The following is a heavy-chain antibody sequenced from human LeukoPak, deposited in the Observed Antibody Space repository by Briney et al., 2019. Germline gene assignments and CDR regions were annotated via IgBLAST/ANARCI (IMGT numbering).Heavy chain of an antibody. D-gene: IGHD2-15*01. CDR3: ARDPAQVLSDYGMDV. J-gene: IGHJ6*02. CDR1: GGTFSSYA. Sequence: SVKVSCKASGGTFSSYAISWVRQAPGQGLEWMGGIIPIFGTANYAQKFQGRVTITADESTSTAYMELSSLRSEDTAVYYCARDPAQVLSDYGMDVWGQGTTVTVSS. V-gene: IGHV1-69*13. CDR2: IIPIFGTA.